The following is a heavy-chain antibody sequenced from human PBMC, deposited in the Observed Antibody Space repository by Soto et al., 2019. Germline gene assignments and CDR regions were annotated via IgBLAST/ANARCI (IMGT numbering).Heavy chain of an antibody. Sequence: EVQLVESGGGLVQPGRSLRLSCAASGFSFEDYAMHWVRQAPGKGLEWVSGIAWNSDIIGYADSGKGRFTISRDNGNDTWYLQINSLRPEDTALYYCATAHYASAIYGMDAWGQGTTVTVSS. CDR3: ATAHYASAIYGMDA. CDR1: GFSFEDYA. J-gene: IGHJ6*02. CDR2: IAWNSDII. V-gene: IGHV3-9*01. D-gene: IGHD3-16*01.